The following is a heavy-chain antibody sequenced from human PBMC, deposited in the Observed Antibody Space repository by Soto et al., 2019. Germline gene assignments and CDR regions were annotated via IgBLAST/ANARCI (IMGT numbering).Heavy chain of an antibody. CDR3: AMVVGATSLFDD. V-gene: IGHV1-8*01. CDR1: GYTLTSYN. CDR2: MNPNSGKT. J-gene: IGHJ4*02. D-gene: IGHD1-26*01. Sequence: ASVKVSCKASGYTLTSYNINWVRQASGQGLEWMGWMNPNSGKTGLAQQFQGRVTLTRNTSIRTAYMELSSLRPEDTAVYYCAMVVGATSLFDDWGQGTQVTVSS.